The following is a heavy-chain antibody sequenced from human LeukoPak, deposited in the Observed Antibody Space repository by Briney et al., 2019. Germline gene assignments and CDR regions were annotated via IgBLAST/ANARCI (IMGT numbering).Heavy chain of an antibody. Sequence: SETLSLTCAVYGXSFSGYYGSWIRQPPGKGLEWIGEINHSGSTNYNPSLKSRVTISVDTSKNQFSLKLSSVTAADTAVYYCARGVRQYYYDSSGYHDYWGQGTLVTVSS. CDR2: INHSGST. D-gene: IGHD3-22*01. CDR1: GXSFSGYY. V-gene: IGHV4-34*01. CDR3: ARGVRQYYYDSSGYHDY. J-gene: IGHJ4*02.